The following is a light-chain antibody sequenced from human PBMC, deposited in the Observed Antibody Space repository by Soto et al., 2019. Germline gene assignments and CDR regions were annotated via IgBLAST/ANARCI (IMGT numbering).Light chain of an antibody. J-gene: IGLJ1*01. CDR1: SSDVGNYDY. V-gene: IGLV2-14*03. CDR2: AVS. Sequence: QSALTQPASVSGSPGQSITISCTGTSSDVGNYDYVSWYQQYPGKAPKLMIYAVSRRPSGVSNPFSGSKSGNTASLTLSGLQAEDEADYYCTSYTPSSTYVFGTGTKVTVL. CDR3: TSYTPSSTYV.